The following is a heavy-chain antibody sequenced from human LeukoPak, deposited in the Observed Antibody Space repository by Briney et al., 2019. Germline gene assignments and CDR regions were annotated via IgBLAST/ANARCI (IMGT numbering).Heavy chain of an antibody. D-gene: IGHD3-10*01. CDR1: GGSISSGGYS. CDR2: IYHSGST. CDR3: ARVLWVRGVIAAAFDI. J-gene: IGHJ3*02. Sequence: SETLSLTCAVSGGSISSGGYSWSWIRQPPGKGLEWIGYIYHSGSTYYNPSLKSRVTISVDRSKNQFSLKLSSVTAADTAVYYCARVLWVRGVIAAAFDIRGQGTMVTVSS. V-gene: IGHV4-30-2*01.